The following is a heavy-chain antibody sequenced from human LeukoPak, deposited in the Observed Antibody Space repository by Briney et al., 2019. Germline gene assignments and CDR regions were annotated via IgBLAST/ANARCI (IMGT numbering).Heavy chain of an antibody. J-gene: IGHJ4*02. CDR3: ARDPYGSGKGFDY. Sequence: PSETLSLTCTVSGDSISSYYWSWLRQPAGKGLEWIGRIYTSGSTNYNPSLKSRVTMSVDTSKKQFSLKLSSVTAADTAVYYCARDPYGSGKGFDYWGQGTLVTVSS. D-gene: IGHD3-10*01. CDR1: GDSISSYY. V-gene: IGHV4-4*07. CDR2: IYTSGST.